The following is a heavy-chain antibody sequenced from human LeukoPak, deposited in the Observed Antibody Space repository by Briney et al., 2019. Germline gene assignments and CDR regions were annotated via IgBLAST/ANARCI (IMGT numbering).Heavy chain of an antibody. D-gene: IGHD4-17*01. CDR2: ISYDGSNK. J-gene: IGHJ4*02. V-gene: IGHV3-30*03. CDR3: ARYYGNDY. CDR1: GFTFSSYS. Sequence: GGSLRLSCAASGFTFSSYSMNWVRQAPGKGLEWVAVISYDGSNKYYADSVKGRFTISRDNSKNTLYLQMNSLRAEDTAVYYCARYYGNDYWGQGTLVTVSS.